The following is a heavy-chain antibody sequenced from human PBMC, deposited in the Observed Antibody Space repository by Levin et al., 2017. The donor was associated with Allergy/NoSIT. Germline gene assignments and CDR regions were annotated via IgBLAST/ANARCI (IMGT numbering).Heavy chain of an antibody. J-gene: IGHJ5*02. V-gene: IGHV3-33*01. CDR2: IWYDGSNK. Sequence: GASVKVSCAASGFTFSSYGMHWVRQAPGKGLEWVAVIWYDGSNKYYADSVKGRFTISRDNSKNTLYLQMNSLRAEDTAVYYCARASFSGSYNNWFDPWGQGTLVTVSS. CDR1: GFTFSSYG. D-gene: IGHD1-26*01. CDR3: ARASFSGSYNNWFDP.